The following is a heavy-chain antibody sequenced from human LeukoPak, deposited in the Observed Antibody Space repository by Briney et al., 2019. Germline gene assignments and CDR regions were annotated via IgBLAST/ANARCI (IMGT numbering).Heavy chain of an antibody. Sequence: GRSLRLSCAASGFTFDDYAMHWVRQAPGKGLEWVSGISWNSGSIGYADSVKGRFTISRDNAKNSLYLQMNSLRAEDTAVYYCARDREGHRYGYDYYMDVWGKGTTVTVSS. D-gene: IGHD5-18*01. V-gene: IGHV3-9*01. J-gene: IGHJ6*03. CDR1: GFTFDDYA. CDR2: ISWNSGSI. CDR3: ARDREGHRYGYDYYMDV.